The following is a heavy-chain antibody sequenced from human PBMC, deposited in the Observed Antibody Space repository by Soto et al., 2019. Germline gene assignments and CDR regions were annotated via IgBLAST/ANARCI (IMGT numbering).Heavy chain of an antibody. Sequence: QVQLQESGPGLVKPSQTLSLTCTVSGGSISSGDYYWSWIRQPPGKGLEWIGYIYYSGSTYYNPSLKSRVTISVDTSKNQFSLKLSSVTAADTAVYYCARDSPNFWSGYSPRNYYYGMDVWGQGTTVTVSS. D-gene: IGHD3-3*01. CDR2: IYYSGST. CDR3: ARDSPNFWSGYSPRNYYYGMDV. V-gene: IGHV4-30-4*01. J-gene: IGHJ6*02. CDR1: GGSISSGDYY.